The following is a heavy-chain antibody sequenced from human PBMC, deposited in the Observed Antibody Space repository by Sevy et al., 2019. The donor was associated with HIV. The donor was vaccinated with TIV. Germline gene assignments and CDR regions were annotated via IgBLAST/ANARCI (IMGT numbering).Heavy chain of an antibody. V-gene: IGHV1-2*02. CDR2: INPNSGGT. D-gene: IGHD2-15*01. Sequence: ASVKVSCKASGYTLTSYYIHWVRQAPGQGLEWMGWINPNSGGTKYAQKFQGRVTMTRDTSISTAYMELSRLRSDDTAVYYCAKERVYCSGGTCKPGGWFDPWGQGPLVTVSS. J-gene: IGHJ5*02. CDR1: GYTLTSYY. CDR3: AKERVYCSGGTCKPGGWFDP.